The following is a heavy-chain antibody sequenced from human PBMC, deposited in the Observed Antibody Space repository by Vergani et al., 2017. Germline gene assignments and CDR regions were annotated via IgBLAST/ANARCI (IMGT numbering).Heavy chain of an antibody. D-gene: IGHD6-13*01. V-gene: IGHV7-4-1*02. Sequence: QVQLVQSGSELKKPGASVKVSCKASGYTFTSYAMNWVRQAPGQGLEWMGWINTNTGNPTYAQGFTGRFVFSLDTSVSTAYLQISSLKAEDTAVYYCARGQHKVAAAGRDWFDPWGQGTLVTVSS. CDR2: INTNTGNP. CDR3: ARGQHKVAAAGRDWFDP. J-gene: IGHJ5*02. CDR1: GYTFTSYA.